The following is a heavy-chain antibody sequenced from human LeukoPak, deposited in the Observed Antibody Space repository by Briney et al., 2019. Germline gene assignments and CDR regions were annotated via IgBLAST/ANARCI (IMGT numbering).Heavy chain of an antibody. J-gene: IGHJ4*02. CDR2: IKPNSGVT. V-gene: IGHV1-2*02. CDR1: GYTFATCF. Sequence: ASVKVSCKTSGYTFATCFMHWVRQAPGQGLEWMGYIKPNSGVTNYAQKFRGRVTMTWDTSIRTAYIELSGLTSDDTAIYYCARPTYCGSNCYFNFDYWGQGTLVTVSS. CDR3: ARPTYCGSNCYFNFDY. D-gene: IGHD2-21*02.